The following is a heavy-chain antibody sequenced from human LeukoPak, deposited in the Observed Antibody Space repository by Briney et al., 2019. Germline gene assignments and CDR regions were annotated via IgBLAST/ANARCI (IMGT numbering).Heavy chain of an antibody. CDR1: GYTFTSYG. Sequence: ASVKVSCKASGYTFTSYGISWVRQAPGQGLEWMGGIIPIFGTANYAQKFQGRVTITADKSTSTAYMELSSLRSEDTAVYYCASGEDYGSGSYYNLGYWGQGTLVTVSS. J-gene: IGHJ4*02. CDR3: ASGEDYGSGSYYNLGY. D-gene: IGHD3-10*01. CDR2: IIPIFGTA. V-gene: IGHV1-69*06.